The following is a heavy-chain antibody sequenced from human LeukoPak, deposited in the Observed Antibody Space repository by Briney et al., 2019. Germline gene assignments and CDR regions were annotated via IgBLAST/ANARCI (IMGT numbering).Heavy chain of an antibody. Sequence: GGSLRLSCAASGFTFSSTAMSWVRQAPGKGLEWVSTISGSGDSTFYADSVKGRFTISRDNSKSTLYLQLNSLRAEDTAVYYCAKWGPYCVGDYCPALDSWGPGTLVTVSS. CDR1: GFTFSSTA. CDR3: AKWGPYCVGDYCPALDS. J-gene: IGHJ4*02. D-gene: IGHD2-21*02. V-gene: IGHV3-23*01. CDR2: ISGSGDST.